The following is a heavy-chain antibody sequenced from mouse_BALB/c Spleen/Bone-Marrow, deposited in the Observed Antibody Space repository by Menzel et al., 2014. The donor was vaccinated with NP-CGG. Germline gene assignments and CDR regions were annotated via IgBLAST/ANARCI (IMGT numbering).Heavy chain of an antibody. CDR1: GFTFSSYA. V-gene: IGHV5-9-4*01. Sequence: EVMLAESGGDLVKPGVTLKLSCAASGFTFSSYALSWVRQSPETRLAWVAEISSGGSYTYYPDTVTGRFTISRDNAKKTRYLEMGSLRSEDTAMYYCAREVRQGPWSAYWGQGTLVTVSA. J-gene: IGHJ3*01. CDR2: ISSGGSYT. D-gene: IGHD2-14*01. CDR3: AREVRQGPWSAY.